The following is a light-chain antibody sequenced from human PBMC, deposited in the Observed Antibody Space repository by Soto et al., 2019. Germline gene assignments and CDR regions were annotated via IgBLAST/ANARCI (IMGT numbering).Light chain of an antibody. CDR2: DAS. CDR1: QSVSSY. V-gene: IGKV3-11*01. Sequence: EIVLTQSPATLSLSPGERATPSCRASQSVSSYLAWYQQKPGQAPRLLIYDASNRATGIPARFSGSGSGTDFTLTISSLEPEDFAVCYCQQRSSWPRALTFGGGTKV. CDR3: QQRSSWPRALT. J-gene: IGKJ4*01.